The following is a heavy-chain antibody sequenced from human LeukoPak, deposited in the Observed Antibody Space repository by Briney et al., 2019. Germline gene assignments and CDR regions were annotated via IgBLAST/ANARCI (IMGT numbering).Heavy chain of an antibody. CDR1: RHAFSNYG. D-gene: IGHD1-14*01. Sequence: ASVKVSCKASRHAFSNYGVTWVRQAPGQGLEWLGWITTYNGNTNYAQNLQGRVTMTTDTSTSTAYMELRSLRSDDTAVYYCARALLSPNRYYYYYYYMDVWGKGTTVTVSS. V-gene: IGHV1-18*01. CDR3: ARALLSPNRYYYYYYYMDV. J-gene: IGHJ6*03. CDR2: ITTYNGNT.